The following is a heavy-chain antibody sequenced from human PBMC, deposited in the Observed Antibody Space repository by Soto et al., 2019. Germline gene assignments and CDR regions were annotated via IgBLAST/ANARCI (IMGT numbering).Heavy chain of an antibody. J-gene: IGHJ4*02. CDR2: ISAYNGNT. CDR3: ARDLTPGLVDH. CDR1: GYTFTSYG. V-gene: IGHV1-18*01. D-gene: IGHD3-9*01. Sequence: QVQLVQSGAEVKKPGASVKVSCKASGYTFTSYGISWLRQAPGQGLEWMGWISAYNGNTNYAQKLQGRATMTTDTSTSKAYMELRSVRSDDTAVYYCARDLTPGLVDHWGQGTLVTVSS.